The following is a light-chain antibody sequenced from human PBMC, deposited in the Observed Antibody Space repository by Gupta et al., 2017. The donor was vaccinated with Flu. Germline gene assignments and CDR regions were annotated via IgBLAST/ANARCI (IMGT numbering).Light chain of an antibody. CDR2: FGS. V-gene: IGKV2-28*01. CDR3: SRALPTART. J-gene: IGKJ5*01. Sequence: EIVMTESALSLPVTAGEPASISCRSSQSLLHSNGYKYLDRHLHKPGQSPQPLIYFGSNSASPVRDRFSGSGSGTAFTLRIIRVEAEDVGVYYCSRALPTARTFGEGTQVEIK. CDR1: QSLLHSNGYKY.